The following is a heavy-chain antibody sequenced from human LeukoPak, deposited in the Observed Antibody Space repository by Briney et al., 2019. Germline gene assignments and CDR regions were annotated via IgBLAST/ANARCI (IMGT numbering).Heavy chain of an antibody. Sequence: SVKVSCKASGGTFSSYAISWVRQAPGQGLEWMGGIIPILGIANYAQKFQGRVTITADESTSTAYMELSSLRSEDTAVYYCARDNNEVHALLHRVGPTPIDYYYGMDVWGQGTTVTVSS. CDR1: GGTFSSYA. D-gene: IGHD3-22*01. V-gene: IGHV1-69*10. CDR3: ARDNNEVHALLHRVGPTPIDYYYGMDV. CDR2: IIPILGIA. J-gene: IGHJ6*02.